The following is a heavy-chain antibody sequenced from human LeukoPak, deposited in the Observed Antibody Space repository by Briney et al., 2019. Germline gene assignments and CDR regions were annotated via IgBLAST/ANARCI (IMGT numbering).Heavy chain of an antibody. D-gene: IGHD3-10*01. Sequence: GGSLRLSCAASGFTFSTYAMSWVRQAPGKGLEWVSGINVGGTSTYYADSVQGRFTISRDNSRNTLHLQMNSLRAEDTALYYCATSYYYNAGEPFYFDFWGQGALVTVSS. CDR3: ATSYYYNAGEPFYFDF. V-gene: IGHV3-23*01. CDR1: GFTFSTYA. J-gene: IGHJ4*02. CDR2: INVGGTST.